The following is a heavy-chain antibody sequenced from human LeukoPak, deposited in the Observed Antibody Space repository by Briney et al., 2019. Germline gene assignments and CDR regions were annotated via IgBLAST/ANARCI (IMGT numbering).Heavy chain of an antibody. CDR1: GFTFSSYA. CDR2: ISGSAGST. J-gene: IGHJ5*02. Sequence: GGSLRLSCAASGFTFSSYAMNWVRQAPGKGLEWVSGISGSAGSTYYADSVKGRFTISRDNSKNTLYPQMNSLRAEDTAVYYCAKSEAKPGWYEGLFDPWRQGTLVTVSS. CDR3: AKSEAKPGWYEGLFDP. D-gene: IGHD6-19*01. V-gene: IGHV3-23*01.